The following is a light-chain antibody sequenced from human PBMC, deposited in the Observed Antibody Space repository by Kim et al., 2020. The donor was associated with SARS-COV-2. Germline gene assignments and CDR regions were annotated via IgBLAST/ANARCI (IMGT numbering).Light chain of an antibody. CDR1: QSFSSSY. J-gene: IGKJ2*01. Sequence: EIVLTQSPGTLSLSPGERATLSCRASQSFSSSYLAWYQQKPGQAPRLLIYGASSRATGIPDRFSGSGSGTDFTFTISRLEPEDFAVYYCQQYGSSPYTFGQGTKLEI. CDR3: QQYGSSPYT. CDR2: GAS. V-gene: IGKV3-20*01.